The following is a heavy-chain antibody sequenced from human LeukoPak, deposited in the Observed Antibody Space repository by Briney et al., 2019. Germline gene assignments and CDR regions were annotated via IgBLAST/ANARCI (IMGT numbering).Heavy chain of an antibody. Sequence: GGSLRLSCVASGFTVSSNYMSWVRQAQGKGLEWVSVIYGGGSTYYADSVKGRFTVSRDNSKNTLYLQMNSLRAEDTAVYYCARVKAGYYYYMHVWGKGTTVTVSS. V-gene: IGHV3-53*01. CDR2: IYGGGST. CDR3: ARVKAGYYYYMHV. CDR1: GFTVSSNY. J-gene: IGHJ6*03. D-gene: IGHD3-10*01.